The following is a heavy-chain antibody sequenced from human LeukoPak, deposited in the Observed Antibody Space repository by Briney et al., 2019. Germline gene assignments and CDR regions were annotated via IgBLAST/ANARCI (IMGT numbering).Heavy chain of an antibody. J-gene: IGHJ4*02. Sequence: PGGSLRLSCAASGFAFSSYAMSWVRQAPGKGLEWVSTISGSGDTTYYADSVKGRFTISRDNSKNTLYLQMNSLRAEDTAVYYCAKLSGDSNGIPYWGQGTLVTVSP. CDR1: GFAFSSYA. V-gene: IGHV3-23*01. D-gene: IGHD3-22*01. CDR2: ISGSGDTT. CDR3: AKLSGDSNGIPY.